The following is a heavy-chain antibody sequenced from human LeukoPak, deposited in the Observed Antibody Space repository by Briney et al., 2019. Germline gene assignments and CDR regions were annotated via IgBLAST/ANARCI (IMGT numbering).Heavy chain of an antibody. J-gene: IGHJ5*02. V-gene: IGHV4-34*01. Sequence: SETLSLTCAVYGGSFSGYYWSWIRQPPGKGLEWIGEIDHSGSTNYNPSLKSRVTISVDTSKNQFSLKLSSVTAADTAVYYCARQIRWLRYWFDPWGQGTLVTVSS. CDR3: ARQIRWLRYWFDP. CDR2: IDHSGST. D-gene: IGHD5-12*01. CDR1: GGSFSGYY.